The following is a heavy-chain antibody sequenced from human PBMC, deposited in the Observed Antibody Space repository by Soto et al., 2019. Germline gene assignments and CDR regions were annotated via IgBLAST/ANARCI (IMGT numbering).Heavy chain of an antibody. CDR3: ARTLYSSSWYRWYVDWFDP. J-gene: IGHJ5*02. Sequence: VKVSCKASGYTFTSYGISWLRQAPGQELEWMGWISAYNGNTNYAQKLQGRVTMTTDTSTSTAYMELRSLRSDDTAVYYCARTLYSSSWYRWYVDWFDPWGQGTLVTVSS. D-gene: IGHD6-13*01. CDR2: ISAYNGNT. CDR1: GYTFTSYG. V-gene: IGHV1-18*01.